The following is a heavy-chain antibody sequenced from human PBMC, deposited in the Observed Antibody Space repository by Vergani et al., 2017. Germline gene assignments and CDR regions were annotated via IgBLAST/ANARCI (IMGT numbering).Heavy chain of an antibody. CDR1: GFTFSSYA. CDR2: ISGSGGST. D-gene: IGHD3-22*01. Sequence: EVQLLESGGGLVQPGGSLRLSCAASGFTFSSYAMSWVRQAPGKGLEWVSAISGSGGSTYYADSVKGRFTISRDNSKNTLYLQMNSLRAEDTAVYYCAARKRITMIVVVNTLDYWGQGTLVTVSS. CDR3: AARKRITMIVVVNTLDY. J-gene: IGHJ4*02. V-gene: IGHV3-23*01.